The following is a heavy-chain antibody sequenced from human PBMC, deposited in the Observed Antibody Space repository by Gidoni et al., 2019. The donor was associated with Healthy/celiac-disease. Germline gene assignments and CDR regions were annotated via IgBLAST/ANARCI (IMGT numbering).Heavy chain of an antibody. J-gene: IGHJ2*01. CDR1: GGSFSGYY. D-gene: IGHD6-13*01. CDR2: INHSGST. V-gene: IGHV4-34*01. CDR3: ARGIGGIAARRGWVWYFDL. Sequence: QVQLPQWGAGLLKPSETLSLTCAVYGGSFSGYYWSWIRQPPGKGLEWIGEINHSGSTNYNPSLKSRVTISVDTSKNQFSLKLSSVTAADTAVYYCARGIGGIAARRGWVWYFDLWGRGTLVTVSS.